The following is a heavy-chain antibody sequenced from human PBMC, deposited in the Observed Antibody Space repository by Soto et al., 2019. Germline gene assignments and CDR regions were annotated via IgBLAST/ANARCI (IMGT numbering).Heavy chain of an antibody. V-gene: IGHV3-11*01. J-gene: IGHJ5*02. D-gene: IGHD3-22*01. Sequence: QVQLVESGGGVVTTSGSLRIACAASGFTFSDYYMSWVRQAPGKGLGWVSYISSSGNTIYYADSVKGRFTISRDNAKNSVYLQMNSLRAEDTALYFCAKMSSENYYDPVFSWGQGTLVTVSS. CDR2: ISSSGNTI. CDR3: AKMSSENYYDPVFS. CDR1: GFTFSDYY.